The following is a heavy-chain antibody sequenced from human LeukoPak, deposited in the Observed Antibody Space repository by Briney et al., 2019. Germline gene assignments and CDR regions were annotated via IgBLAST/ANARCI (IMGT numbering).Heavy chain of an antibody. CDR3: ARHFGRYCSSNSCPFDY. Sequence: GESLQISCKGSGYTFTSYWIGWARPMPGEGLGWMGIIYPGDSDTRYSPSFQGQVSISVDKSATTAYLQWSSLKASDSAMYYCARHFGRYCSSNSCPFDYWGQGTLVTVSS. J-gene: IGHJ4*01. D-gene: IGHD2-2*01. CDR2: IYPGDSDT. V-gene: IGHV5-51*01. CDR1: GYTFTSYW.